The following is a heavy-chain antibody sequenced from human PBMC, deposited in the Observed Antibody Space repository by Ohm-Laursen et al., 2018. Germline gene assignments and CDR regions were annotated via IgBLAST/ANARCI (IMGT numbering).Heavy chain of an antibody. CDR1: GFTFSTSG. J-gene: IGHJ5*02. Sequence: SLRLSCTASGFTFSTSGMHWVRQAPGKGLEWVAVISYDGSNKYYADSVKGRFTISRDNSKNTLYLQMNSLRAEDTAVYYCASNTFDPWGQGTLVTVSS. CDR2: ISYDGSNK. CDR3: ASNTFDP. V-gene: IGHV3-30*03.